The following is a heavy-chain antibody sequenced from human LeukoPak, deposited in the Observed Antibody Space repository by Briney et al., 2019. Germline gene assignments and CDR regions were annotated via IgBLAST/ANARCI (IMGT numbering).Heavy chain of an antibody. CDR3: ARHRDYYDT. V-gene: IGHV4-59*08. Sequence: PSETLSLTCTVSGSSINNNXWTXXXQPPGXGLEWIGYIYSSGSANYNPSLKSRVIISGDTSKNQISLRLTSVTAADTAMYFCARHRDYYDTWGHGTLVTVSS. J-gene: IGHJ4*01. D-gene: IGHD3-22*01. CDR2: IYSSGSA. CDR1: GSSINNNX.